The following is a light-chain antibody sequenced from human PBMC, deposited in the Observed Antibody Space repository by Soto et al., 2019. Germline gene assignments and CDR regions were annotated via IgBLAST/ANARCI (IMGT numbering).Light chain of an antibody. CDR2: DAS. V-gene: IGKV3-11*01. CDR1: HSVSTS. Sequence: EIVLTQSPATLSLSPGERATLSCRASHSVSTSLAWYQQKPGQAPRLLIYDASNRATGIPARFSGSGSGTDFTLTIGSLEPEDSAVYYCQQRSTWPPFTFGPGTKVDI. J-gene: IGKJ3*01. CDR3: QQRSTWPPFT.